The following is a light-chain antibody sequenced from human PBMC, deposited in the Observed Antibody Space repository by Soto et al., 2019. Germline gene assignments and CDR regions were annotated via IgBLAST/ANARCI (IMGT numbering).Light chain of an antibody. J-gene: IGLJ1*01. V-gene: IGLV2-14*01. CDR2: DVS. CDR3: SSYTTSNTYV. Sequence: QSALTQPASVSGSPGQSITISCIGTSRDVGRYNYVSWYQQHPGKAPKLMIYDVSNRPSGISDRFSGSKSGSTASLTISGLQADDEADYYCSSYTTSNTYVFGPGTKVTVL. CDR1: SRDVGRYNY.